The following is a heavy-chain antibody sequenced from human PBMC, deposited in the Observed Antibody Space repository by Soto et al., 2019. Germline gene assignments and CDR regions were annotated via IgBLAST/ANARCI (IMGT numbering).Heavy chain of an antibody. Sequence: ASVKVSCKASGYTFTSYYMHWVRQAPGQGLEWMGIINPSGGSTSYAQKFQGRVTMTRDTSTGTVYMELSSLRSEDTAVYYCARELVVSAKGFAERFSLFDPWRHGTLVTVPQ. CDR2: INPSGGST. D-gene: IGHD2-15*01. J-gene: IGHJ5*02. V-gene: IGHV1-46*01. CDR3: ARELVVSAKGFAERFSLFDP. CDR1: GYTFTSYY.